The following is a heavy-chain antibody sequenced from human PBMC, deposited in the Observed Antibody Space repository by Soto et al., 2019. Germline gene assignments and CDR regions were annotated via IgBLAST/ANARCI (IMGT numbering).Heavy chain of an antibody. V-gene: IGHV4-31*03. J-gene: IGHJ6*02. CDR3: ARDQSITMVRGVIVDYYYGMDV. CDR2: IYYSGST. D-gene: IGHD3-10*01. Sequence: LSLTCTVSGGSISSGGYYWSWIRQHPGKGLEWIGYIYYSGSTYYNPSLKSRVTISVDTSKNQFSLKLSSVTAADTAVYYCARDQSITMVRGVIVDYYYGMDVWGQGTTVTVSS. CDR1: GGSISSGGYY.